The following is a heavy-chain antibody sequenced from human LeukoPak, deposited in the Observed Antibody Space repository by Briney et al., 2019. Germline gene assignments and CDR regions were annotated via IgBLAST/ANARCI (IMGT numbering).Heavy chain of an antibody. Sequence: PSETLSLTCTVSGAXISSHYCSWIRQPPGRGLEWIGYIHYSGSTNCTPSLKSRVTISLDTSKNQFSLKLTSVTAADTAVYYCSRAGTGFNSPGAYWGQGTLVTVSS. CDR3: SRAGTGFNSPGAY. J-gene: IGHJ4*02. CDR1: GAXISSHY. V-gene: IGHV4-59*11. D-gene: IGHD1-14*01. CDR2: IHYSGST.